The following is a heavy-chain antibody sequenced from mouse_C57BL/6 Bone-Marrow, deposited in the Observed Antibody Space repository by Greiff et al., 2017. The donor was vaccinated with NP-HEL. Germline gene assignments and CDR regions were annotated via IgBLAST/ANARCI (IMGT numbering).Heavy chain of an antibody. CDR2: IYPRSGNT. Sequence: VQLQQSGAELARPGASVKLSCKASGYTFTSYGISWVKQRTGQGLEWIGEIYPRSGNTYYNEKFKGKATLTADKSSSTAYMELRSLTSEDSAVYFCAGGYGSSYWYFDVWGTGTTVTVSS. V-gene: IGHV1-81*01. J-gene: IGHJ1*03. CDR1: GYTFTSYG. CDR3: AGGYGSSYWYFDV. D-gene: IGHD1-1*01.